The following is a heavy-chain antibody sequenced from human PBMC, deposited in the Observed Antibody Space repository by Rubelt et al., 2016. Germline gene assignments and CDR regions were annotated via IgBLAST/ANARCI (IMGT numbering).Heavy chain of an antibody. CDR1: GGSFSGYY. Sequence: QVQLQQWGAGLLKPSETLSLTCAVYGGSFSGYYWSWIRQPPGKGLEWIAYIFSIGSKYSNPSLKSRVTLSVDTSRNQVSLNLNSVTAADTAVYYCARHATTDRSLDPWGQGTLVTVSS. D-gene: IGHD4-11*01. J-gene: IGHJ5*02. V-gene: IGHV4-34*11. CDR3: ARHATTDRSLDP. CDR2: IFSIGSK.